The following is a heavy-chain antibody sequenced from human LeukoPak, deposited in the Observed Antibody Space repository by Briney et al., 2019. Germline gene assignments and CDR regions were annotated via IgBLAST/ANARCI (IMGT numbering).Heavy chain of an antibody. CDR3: ARALWFGESPGCCDAFDI. V-gene: IGHV1-69*04. J-gene: IGHJ3*02. Sequence: SVKVSCKASGGTFSSYAISWVRQAPGQGLEWMGRIIPILGIANYAQKFQGRVTITVDKSTSTAYMELSSLRSEDTAVYYCARALWFGESPGCCDAFDIWGQGTMVTVSS. CDR1: GGTFSSYA. D-gene: IGHD3-10*01. CDR2: IIPILGIA.